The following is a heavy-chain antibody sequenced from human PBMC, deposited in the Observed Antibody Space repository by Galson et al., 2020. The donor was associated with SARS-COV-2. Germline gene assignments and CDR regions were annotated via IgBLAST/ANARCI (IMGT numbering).Heavy chain of an antibody. CDR2: IWYDGSNK. J-gene: IGHJ6*02. CDR3: ARDGPHSSGWYGLGYYYYGMDV. CDR1: GFTFSSYG. D-gene: IGHD6-19*01. V-gene: IGHV3-33*01. Sequence: TGGSLRLSCAASGFTFSSYGMHWVRQAPGKGLEWVAVIWYDGSNKYYADSVKGRFTISRDNSKNTLYLQMNSLRAEATAVYYCARDGPHSSGWYGLGYYYYGMDVWGQGTTVTFSS.